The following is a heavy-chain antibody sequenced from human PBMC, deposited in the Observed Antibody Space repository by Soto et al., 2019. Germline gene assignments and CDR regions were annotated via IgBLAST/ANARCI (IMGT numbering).Heavy chain of an antibody. J-gene: IGHJ4*02. CDR1: GDSMNTYF. Sequence: SETLSLTCSVSGDSMNTYFWTWIRQPPGKGLEWIGYIYDGGTTNYTPSLKSRAAISVDTSKNQFSLNLTSVTAADTAMYYCARSFTYGAQRFDYWGQGALVPVSS. CDR3: ARSFTYGAQRFDY. D-gene: IGHD3-10*01. CDR2: IYDGGTT. V-gene: IGHV4-59*01.